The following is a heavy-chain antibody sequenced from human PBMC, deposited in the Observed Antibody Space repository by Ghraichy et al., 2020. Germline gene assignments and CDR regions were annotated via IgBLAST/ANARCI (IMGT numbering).Heavy chain of an antibody. Sequence: SETLSLTCAVSSGSIINSNWWSWARQPPGKGLEWIGEIHYSGSTHYNSSLESRVSMSVDNSNTQISLKLISVTAADTAVYYCARERGAFNPFGYWGQGILVSVSS. J-gene: IGHJ4*02. D-gene: IGHD2-15*01. CDR2: IHYSGST. V-gene: IGHV4-4*02. CDR1: SGSIINSNW. CDR3: ARERGAFNPFGY.